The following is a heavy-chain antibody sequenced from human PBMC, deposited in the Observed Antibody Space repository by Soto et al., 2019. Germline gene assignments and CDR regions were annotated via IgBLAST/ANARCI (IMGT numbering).Heavy chain of an antibody. Sequence: KTQGKGLEWVSAISDSSSHTYYADSVKGRFTISRDDAKNSLYLQMNSLRAEDTAVYYCAIYDSSGYYWPYYYYGMDVWGQGTTVTVPS. V-gene: IGHV3-21*01. CDR2: ISDSSSHT. CDR3: AIYDSSGYYWPYYYYGMDV. J-gene: IGHJ6*02. D-gene: IGHD3-22*01.